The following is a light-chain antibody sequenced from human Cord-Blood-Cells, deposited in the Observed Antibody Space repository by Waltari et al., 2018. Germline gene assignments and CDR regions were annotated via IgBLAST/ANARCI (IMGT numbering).Light chain of an antibody. CDR1: SSDVGGYHY. CDR3: SSYAGSNNLV. CDR2: EVS. J-gene: IGLJ2*01. V-gene: IGLV2-8*01. Sequence: QSALTQPPSASGSPGQSVNISCTGTSSDVGGYHYATWYQQHPGKAPRRMIYEVSKRPSGVPDRFSGSKSGNTASLTVSGLQAEDEADYYCSSYAGSNNLVFGGGTKLTVL.